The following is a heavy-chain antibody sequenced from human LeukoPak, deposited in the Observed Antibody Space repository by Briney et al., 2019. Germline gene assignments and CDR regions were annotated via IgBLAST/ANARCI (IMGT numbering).Heavy chain of an antibody. CDR3: AKEGPDAVATRVFDY. CDR1: GFTFSSYS. CDR2: ISGSGAST. V-gene: IGHV3-23*01. Sequence: PGGSLRLSCAAAGFTFSSYSMNWVRQAPGKGLEWVSVISGSGASTYYRDSVKGRFTISRDNSENTVYLQMNSLRAEDTAIYYCAKEGPDAVATRVFDYWGQGTLVTVSS. J-gene: IGHJ4*02. D-gene: IGHD5-12*01.